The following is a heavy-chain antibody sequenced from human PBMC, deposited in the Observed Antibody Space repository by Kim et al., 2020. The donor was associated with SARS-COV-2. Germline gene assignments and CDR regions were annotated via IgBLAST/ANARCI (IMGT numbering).Heavy chain of an antibody. D-gene: IGHD3-22*01. CDR2: INPNSGGT. V-gene: IGHV1-2*04. CDR1: GYTFTGYY. CDR3: AREDGGYGGGLFVY. J-gene: IGHJ4*02. Sequence: ASVKVSCKASGYTFTGYYMHWVRQAPGQGLEWMGWINPNSGGTNYAQKFQGWVTMTRDTSISTAYMELSRLRSDDTAVYYCAREDGGYGGGLFVYWGEGTLVTVSS.